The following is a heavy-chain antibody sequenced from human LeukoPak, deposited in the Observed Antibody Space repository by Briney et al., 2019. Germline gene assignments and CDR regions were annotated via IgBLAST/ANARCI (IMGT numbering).Heavy chain of an antibody. Sequence: ASVKVSCKASGYTFTSYGISWGRQAPGQGLEWMGWISANNGNTKYNTKYAQNLQGRVTMTTDISTSTAYMELRTLRSDDTAVYYCARDRDRSGSQSYWGQGTLVTVSS. V-gene: IGHV1-18*01. D-gene: IGHD1-26*01. CDR1: GYTFTSYG. CDR3: ARDRDRSGSQSY. J-gene: IGHJ4*02. CDR2: ISANNGNTKYNT.